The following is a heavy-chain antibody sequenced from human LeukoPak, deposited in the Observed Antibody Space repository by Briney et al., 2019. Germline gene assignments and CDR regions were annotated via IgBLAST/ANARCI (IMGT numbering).Heavy chain of an antibody. V-gene: IGHV3-53*01. J-gene: IGHJ4*02. CDR1: GFTVSSNY. D-gene: IGHD5-18*01. Sequence: GGSLRLSCAASGFTVSSNYMSWVRQAPGKGLEWVSVIYSGGSTYYADSVKGRFTISRDNSKNTLYLQMNSLRAEDTAVYYCARDGGYSYGYSFDYWGQGTLVTVSS. CDR3: ARDGGYSYGYSFDY. CDR2: IYSGGST.